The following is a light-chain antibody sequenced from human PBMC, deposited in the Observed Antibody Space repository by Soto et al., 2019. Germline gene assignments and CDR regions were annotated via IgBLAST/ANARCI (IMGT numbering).Light chain of an antibody. J-gene: IGLJ2*01. V-gene: IGLV1-40*01. CDR3: HSYDSSLSGSVV. CDR1: SSNIGAGYD. CDR2: INN. Sequence: QAVLTQPPSVSGAPGQRVTISCSGSSSNIGAGYDVHWYQQLPGTAPRLLIYINNNRPSGVPDRFSASKAGTSASLAITGLQAEDEADYYCHSYDSSLSGSVVFGGGTKLTVL.